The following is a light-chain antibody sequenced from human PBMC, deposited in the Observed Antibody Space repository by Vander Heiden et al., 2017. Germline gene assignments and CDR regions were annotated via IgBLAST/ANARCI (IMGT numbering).Light chain of an antibody. CDR2: YNI. CDR3: AAWDDSLNGVV. J-gene: IGLJ2*01. Sequence: QSVLTQPPSASGTPGQRVTIFCSGGSSNIGSNAVNWYQQLPETAPKLLIYYNIQRPSGVPDRFSGSKSGTLASLAISGLQSEDEATYYCAAWDDSLNGVVFGGGTKVTVL. V-gene: IGLV1-44*01. CDR1: SSNIGSNA.